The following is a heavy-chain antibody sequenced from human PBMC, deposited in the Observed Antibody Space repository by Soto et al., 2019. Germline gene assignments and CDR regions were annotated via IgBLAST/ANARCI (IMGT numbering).Heavy chain of an antibody. J-gene: IGHJ4*02. CDR1: GGSISSYY. CDR3: AANFDY. V-gene: IGHV4-59*01. Sequence: TLSLTCTVSGGSISSYYWSWIRQPPGKGLEWIGYIYYSGSTNYNPSLKSRVTISVDTSKNQFSLKLSSVTAADTAVYYCAANFDYWGQGTLVTVSS. CDR2: IYYSGST.